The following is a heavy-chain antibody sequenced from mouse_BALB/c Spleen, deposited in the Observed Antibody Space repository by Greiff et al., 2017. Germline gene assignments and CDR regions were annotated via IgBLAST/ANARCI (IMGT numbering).Heavy chain of an antibody. CDR3: ARSLITTVVAGAMDY. CDR2: INPYNGAT. J-gene: IGHJ4*01. D-gene: IGHD1-1*01. Sequence: VQLQQSGPELVKPGASVKISCKASGYSFTGYYMHWVKQSHVKSLEWIGRINPYNGATSYNQNFKDKASLTVDKSSSTAYMELHSLTSEDSAVYYCARSLITTVVAGAMDYWGQGTSVTVSS. CDR1: GYSFTGYY. V-gene: IGHV1-31*01.